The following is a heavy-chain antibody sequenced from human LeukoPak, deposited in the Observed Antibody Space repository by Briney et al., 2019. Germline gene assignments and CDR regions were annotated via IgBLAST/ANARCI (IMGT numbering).Heavy chain of an antibody. CDR3: AREGAYYDFWSRMDV. CDR1: GGSSSGYY. D-gene: IGHD3-3*01. CDR2: INHSGST. Sequence: SETLSLTCAVYGGSSSGYYWSWIRQPPGKGLEWIGEINHSGSTNYNPSLKSRVTISVDTSKNQFSLKLSSVTAADTAVYYCAREGAYYDFWSRMDVWGQGTTVTVSS. V-gene: IGHV4-34*01. J-gene: IGHJ6*02.